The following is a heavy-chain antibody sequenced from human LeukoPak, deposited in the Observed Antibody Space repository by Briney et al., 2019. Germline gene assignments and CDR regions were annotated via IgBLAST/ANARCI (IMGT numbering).Heavy chain of an antibody. CDR2: INPNSGGT. CDR1: GYTLTELS. J-gene: IGHJ5*02. D-gene: IGHD3-3*01. V-gene: IGHV1-2*06. CDR3: ARAPITIFGVVITTYNWFDP. Sequence: ASVKVSCKVSGYTLTELSMHWVRQAPGQGLEWMGRINPNSGGTNYAQKFQGRVTMTRDTSISTAYMELSRLRSDDTAVYYCARAPITIFGVVITTYNWFDPWGQGTLVTVSS.